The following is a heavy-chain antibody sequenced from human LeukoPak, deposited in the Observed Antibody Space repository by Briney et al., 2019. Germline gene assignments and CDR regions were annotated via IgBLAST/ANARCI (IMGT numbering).Heavy chain of an antibody. CDR2: IKQDGSEK. CDR3: AREGYQLAVFDY. D-gene: IGHD2-2*01. V-gene: IGHV3-7*01. CDR1: GFTFTSYW. J-gene: IGHJ4*02. Sequence: WGSLRLSCVASGFTFTSYWMSWVRQAPGQGLEWVANIKQDGSEKYYVDSVKGRFTISRDSAKNSLDLQMNSLRAEDTAVYYCAREGYQLAVFDYWGQGTLVTVSS.